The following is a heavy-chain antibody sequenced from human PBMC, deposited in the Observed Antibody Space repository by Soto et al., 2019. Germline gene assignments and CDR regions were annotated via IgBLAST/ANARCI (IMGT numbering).Heavy chain of an antibody. D-gene: IGHD3-10*01. Sequence: ASVKVSCKTSGYTFTDYYLHWVRQAPGQGLEWMGWVNSKSGGTNYAQKFQGRVSMTRDTSLNTAYMDLNSLSSDDTAVYYCAREPRPTGYRGKWFDFDYWGLGTLVTVS. CDR1: GYTFTDYY. CDR3: AREPRPTGYRGKWFDFDY. V-gene: IGHV1-2*02. J-gene: IGHJ4*02. CDR2: VNSKSGGT.